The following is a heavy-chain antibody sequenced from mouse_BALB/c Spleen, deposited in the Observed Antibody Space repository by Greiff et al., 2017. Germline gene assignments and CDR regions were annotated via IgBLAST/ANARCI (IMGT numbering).Heavy chain of an antibody. V-gene: IGHV1-15*01. CDR3: TRGNWDVRFAY. Sequence: QVQLQQSGAELVRPGASVTLSCKASGYTFTDYEMHWVKQTPVHGLEWIGAIDPETGGTAYNQKFKGKATLTADKSSSTAYMELRSLTSEDSAVYYCTRGNWDVRFAYWGQGTLVTVSA. D-gene: IGHD4-1*01. CDR1: GYTFTDYE. CDR2: IDPETGGT. J-gene: IGHJ3*01.